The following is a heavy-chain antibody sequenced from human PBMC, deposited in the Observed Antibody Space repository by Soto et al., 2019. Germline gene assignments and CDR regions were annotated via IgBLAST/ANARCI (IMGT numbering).Heavy chain of an antibody. V-gene: IGHV4-39*01. Sequence: SETLSLTCTVSGGSISGSSYYWGWIRQPPGKGLEWIGSIYYSGSPSYNPSLKSRVTISVDASKDQFSLRLSSVTAADTGVYYCARHQRSGTYYDGNDYWGQGALVTVS. D-gene: IGHD1-26*01. CDR3: ARHQRSGTYYDGNDY. CDR1: GGSISGSSYY. J-gene: IGHJ4*02. CDR2: IYYSGSP.